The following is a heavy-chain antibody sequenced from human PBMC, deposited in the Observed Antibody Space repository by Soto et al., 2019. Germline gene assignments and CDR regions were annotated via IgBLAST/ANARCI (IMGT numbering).Heavy chain of an antibody. J-gene: IGHJ4*02. CDR3: AREGRWLQSSYFDY. CDR2: IWYDGSKK. V-gene: IGHV3-33*01. Sequence: GGSLRLSCAASGFTFSSYGMHWVRQAPGKGLEWVAVIWYDGSKKYYADSVKGRFTISRDNSKNTLYLQMNSLRAEDTAVYYCAREGRWLQSSYFDYWGQGTLVTVSS. CDR1: GFTFSSYG. D-gene: IGHD5-12*01.